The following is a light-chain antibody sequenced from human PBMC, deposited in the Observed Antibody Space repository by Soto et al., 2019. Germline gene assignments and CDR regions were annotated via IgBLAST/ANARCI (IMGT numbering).Light chain of an antibody. V-gene: IGKV3-20*01. CDR3: QQYGSSPST. CDR2: GAS. J-gene: IGKJ5*01. CDR1: QSVNSN. Sequence: VLTQSPATLSVSPGERATLSCRAGQSVNSNLAWYQQKPGQAPRLLFSGASGGATGIPDRFSGSGSETDFSLTINRLEPEDFAVYFCQQYGSSPSTFGQGTRLEIK.